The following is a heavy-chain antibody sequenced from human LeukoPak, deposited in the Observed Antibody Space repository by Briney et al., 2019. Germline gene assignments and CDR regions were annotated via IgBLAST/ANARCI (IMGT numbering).Heavy chain of an antibody. V-gene: IGHV4-34*01. D-gene: IGHD3-10*01. Sequence: SETLSLTCAVYGGSFGGYYWSWIRQPPGKGLEWIGEINHSGSTNYNPSLKSRVTISVDTSKNQFSLKLSSVTATDTAVYYCAGGRGYYGSGSSFDYWGQGTLVTVSS. CDR1: GGSFGGYY. CDR3: AGGRGYYGSGSSFDY. J-gene: IGHJ4*02. CDR2: INHSGST.